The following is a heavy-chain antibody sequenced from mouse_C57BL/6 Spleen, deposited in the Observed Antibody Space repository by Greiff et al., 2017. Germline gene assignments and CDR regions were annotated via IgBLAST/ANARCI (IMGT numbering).Heavy chain of an antibody. CDR2: IDPETGGT. D-gene: IGHD1-1*01. V-gene: IGHV1-15*01. CDR1: GYTFTDYE. CDR3: ARSASYCYGSSSWFAY. Sequence: VQLQQSGAELVRPGASVTLSCKASGYTFTDYEMHWVKQTPVHGLEWIGAIDPETGGTAYNQKFKGQAILTADKSSSTAYMGLRSLTSDDTTVYYCARSASYCYGSSSWFAYWGQGTLVTVSA. J-gene: IGHJ3*01.